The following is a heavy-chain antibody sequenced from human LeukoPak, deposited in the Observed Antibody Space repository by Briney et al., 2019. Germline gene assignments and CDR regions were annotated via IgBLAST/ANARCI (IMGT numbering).Heavy chain of an antibody. J-gene: IGHJ4*02. V-gene: IGHV4-31*03. Sequence: PSETLSLTSTVSGGSISSGAYYWSWIRQHPGKGLEWIGYIYYSGSTYYNPSLKSRVTISVDTSKNQFSLKLSSVTAADTAVYYCARDRGGWNYFDYWGQGTLVTVSS. CDR3: ARDRGGWNYFDY. CDR2: IYYSGST. D-gene: IGHD3-10*01. CDR1: GGSISSGAYY.